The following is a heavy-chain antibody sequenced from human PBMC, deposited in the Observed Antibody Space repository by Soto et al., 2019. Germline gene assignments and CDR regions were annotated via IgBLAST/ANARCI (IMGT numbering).Heavy chain of an antibody. D-gene: IGHD1-1*01. CDR3: AKREGYGSVDY. CDR1: GFTFTNYA. J-gene: IGHJ4*02. Sequence: EVQLLESGGGLVQPGGSLTLSCAASGFTFTNYAMTWVRQAPGKGLEWISLISGSGGSTYYADSVKGRFTISRDNSKNTLHLQMSSLTAEDTAVYYCAKREGYGSVDYWGQGTLVTVSS. V-gene: IGHV3-23*01. CDR2: ISGSGGST.